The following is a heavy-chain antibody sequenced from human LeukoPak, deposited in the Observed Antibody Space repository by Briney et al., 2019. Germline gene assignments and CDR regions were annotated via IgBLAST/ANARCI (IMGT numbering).Heavy chain of an antibody. CDR1: GYSFTSYW. D-gene: IGHD2-2*01. Sequence: GESLKISCKGSGYSFTSYWIGWVRQMPGKGLEWMGIINPGDSDTRYSPSFQGQVTISADKSISTAYLQWSSLKASDTAMYYCARCPTAGTLSSTSCYAFDYWGQGTLVTVSS. CDR2: INPGDSDT. V-gene: IGHV5-51*01. J-gene: IGHJ4*02. CDR3: ARCPTAGTLSSTSCYAFDY.